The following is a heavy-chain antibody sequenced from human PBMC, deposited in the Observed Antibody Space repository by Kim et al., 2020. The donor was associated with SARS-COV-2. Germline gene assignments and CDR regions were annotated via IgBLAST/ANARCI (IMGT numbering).Heavy chain of an antibody. CDR1: GDSITTTSFY. J-gene: IGHJ4*02. Sequence: SETLSLTCSVSGDSITTTSFYWGWIRQPPGKGPEWIGSMYYTGNTHCNPSLTSRVTISADTSNNQFSLRVTSVTAADTAVYYCARLSLFGVIYRGQGTLVTVSS. V-gene: IGHV4-39*01. D-gene: IGHD3-3*01. CDR2: MYYTGNT. CDR3: ARLSLFGVIY.